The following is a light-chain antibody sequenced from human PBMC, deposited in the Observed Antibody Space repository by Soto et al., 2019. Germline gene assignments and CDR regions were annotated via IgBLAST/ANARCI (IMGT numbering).Light chain of an antibody. CDR2: DVS. V-gene: IGLV2-11*01. J-gene: IGLJ3*02. CDR3: SSYAGRYTWL. Sequence: QSALTQPRSVSGSPGQSVTISCSGTSSDVGAYNLVSWYQQHPGKAPKLMIHDVSARPSGVPDRFSGSKSGNKASLTISGLQAEDEANYYCSSYAGRYTWLFGGGTKQTVL. CDR1: SSDVGAYNL.